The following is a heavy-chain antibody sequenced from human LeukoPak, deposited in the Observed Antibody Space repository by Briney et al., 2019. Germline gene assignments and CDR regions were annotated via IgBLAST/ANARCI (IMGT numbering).Heavy chain of an antibody. D-gene: IGHD3-22*01. J-gene: IGHJ4*02. CDR1: GYTFTGYY. Sequence: ASVKVSCKASGYTFTGYYMHWVRQAPGQGLEWMGRINPNSGGTNYAQKFQGRVTMTRDTYISTAYMELSRLRSDDTAVYYCARDYDSSGYYYFDYWGQGNLVTVSS. V-gene: IGHV1-2*06. CDR3: ARDYDSSGYYYFDY. CDR2: INPNSGGT.